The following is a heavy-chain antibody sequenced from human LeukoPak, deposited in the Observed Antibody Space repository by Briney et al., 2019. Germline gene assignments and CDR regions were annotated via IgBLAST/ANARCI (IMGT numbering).Heavy chain of an antibody. D-gene: IGHD1-26*01. CDR1: GFTVSSNY. CDR3: ARDRLIGRDFAFDI. V-gene: IGHV3-53*01. Sequence: GGSLRLSCAASGFTVSSNYMSWVRQAPGKGLEWVSEIYSDGSTYYAASVKGRFTISRDNAKNSLYLQMNSLRAEDTAVYYCARDRLIGRDFAFDIWGQGTMVTVSS. J-gene: IGHJ3*02. CDR2: IYSDGST.